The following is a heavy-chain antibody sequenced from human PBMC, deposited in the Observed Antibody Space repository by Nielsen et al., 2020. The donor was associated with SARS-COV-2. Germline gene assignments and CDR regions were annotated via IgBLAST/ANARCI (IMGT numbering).Heavy chain of an antibody. CDR1: GFTFSSYG. CDR2: ISFDGTNK. V-gene: IGHV3-30*02. D-gene: IGHD2-15*01. CDR3: AKDPGYCSGGSCSIEH. Sequence: GESLKISCAASGFTFSSYGMHWVRQAPGKGLEWAAVISFDGTNKYYADSVKGRFTISRDNSKNTLFLQMNRLRPEDSAVYYCAKDPGYCSGGSCSIEHWGQGTLVTVSS. J-gene: IGHJ1*01.